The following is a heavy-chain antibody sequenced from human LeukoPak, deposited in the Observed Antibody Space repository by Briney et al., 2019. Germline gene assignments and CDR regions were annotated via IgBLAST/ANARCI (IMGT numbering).Heavy chain of an antibody. Sequence: ASLKVSCKAAAYTFTGCYMHWVRRAPGQGLEWMGWINPNSGGTNYAQKFQGRVTMTRDTSISTAYMELSRLRSDDTAVYYCARAKEMATHSHWGQGTLVTVSS. CDR1: AYTFTGCY. CDR2: INPNSGGT. D-gene: IGHD5-24*01. CDR3: ARAKEMATHSH. V-gene: IGHV1-2*02. J-gene: IGHJ4*02.